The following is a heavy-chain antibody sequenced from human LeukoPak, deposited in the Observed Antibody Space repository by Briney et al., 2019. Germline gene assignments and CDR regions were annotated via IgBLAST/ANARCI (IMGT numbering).Heavy chain of an antibody. D-gene: IGHD2-21*02. CDR2: IYYSGST. Sequence: PSDTLSLTCTVSGGSISSYYWSWIRQPPGKGLEWIGYIYYSGSTNYNPSLKSRVTISVDTSKNQFSLKLSSVTAADTAVYYYARYVVVTAYFDYWGQGTLVTVSS. V-gene: IGHV4-59*01. CDR1: GGSISSYY. J-gene: IGHJ4*02. CDR3: ARYVVVTAYFDY.